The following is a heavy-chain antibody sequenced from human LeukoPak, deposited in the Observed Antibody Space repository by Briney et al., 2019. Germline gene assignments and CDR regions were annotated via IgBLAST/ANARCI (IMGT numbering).Heavy chain of an antibody. J-gene: IGHJ4*02. D-gene: IGHD1-1*01. CDR2: INPNSGGT. CDR1: GGTFSSYA. V-gene: IGHV1-2*02. Sequence: ASVKVSCKASGGTFSSYAISWVRQAPGQGLEWMGWINPNSGGTNYAQKFQGRVTMTRDTSISTAYMELSRLRSDDTAVYYCARDFSSELERLDYWGQGTLVTVSS. CDR3: ARDFSSELERLDY.